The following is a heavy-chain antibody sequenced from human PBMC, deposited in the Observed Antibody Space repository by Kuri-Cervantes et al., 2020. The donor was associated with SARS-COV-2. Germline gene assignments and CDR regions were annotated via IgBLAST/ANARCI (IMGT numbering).Heavy chain of an antibody. CDR3: ARVPYYDFWSGYPWFDP. CDR1: GYTFSSYG. J-gene: IGHJ5*02. Sequence: ASVKVSCKASGYTFSSYGISWVRQAPGQGLEWMGWITAYNGNTKYAQKLQGRVTMTTDTSTSTAYMELRGLRSDDTAVYYCARVPYYDFWSGYPWFDPWGQGTLVTVSS. D-gene: IGHD3-3*01. CDR2: ITAYNGNT. V-gene: IGHV1-18*01.